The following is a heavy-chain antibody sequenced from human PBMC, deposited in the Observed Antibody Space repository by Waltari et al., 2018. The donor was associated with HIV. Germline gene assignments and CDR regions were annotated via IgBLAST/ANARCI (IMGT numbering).Heavy chain of an antibody. D-gene: IGHD5-18*01. CDR1: GYTFTNYD. V-gene: IGHV1-8*01. J-gene: IGHJ4*02. CDR3: SRGRGYSYGYSDL. CDR2: INPNSGNT. Sequence: QVQLVQSGAEVRKPGASVKASCKASGYTFTNYDINWVRQAPGQGLEWMGWINPNSGNTGYAQKFQGRVTMTRDTSRSTAYMELTSLTSEDTAVYHCSRGRGYSYGYSDLWGQGTLVTVSS.